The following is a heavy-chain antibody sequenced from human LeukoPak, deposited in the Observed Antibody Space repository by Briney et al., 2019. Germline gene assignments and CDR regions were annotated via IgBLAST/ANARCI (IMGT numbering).Heavy chain of an antibody. CDR3: ARGIGQQREFGMDV. J-gene: IGHJ6*02. Sequence: ASVKVSCKASGYTFTGYYIHWVRQAPGQGLEWMGRINPNSGGTNYAQKFQGRVTMTRDMSISTAYMELSRLTSDDTAVYYCARGIGQQREFGMDVWGQGTTVTVSS. CDR2: INPNSGGT. D-gene: IGHD6-13*01. V-gene: IGHV1-2*06. CDR1: GYTFTGYY.